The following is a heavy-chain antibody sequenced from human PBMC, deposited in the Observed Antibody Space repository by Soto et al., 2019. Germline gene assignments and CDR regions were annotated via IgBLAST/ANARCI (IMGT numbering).Heavy chain of an antibody. V-gene: IGHV4-34*01. Sequence: SETVSLTCAVYCGSFSGYYWSCIRQPPGKGLEWIGEINHGGSTNYNPSLKIRVTISVDTTKNQFSLKLSSVTAADTAVYYCARSQEVAKNWFDPWGQGTLVNVSS. CDR1: CGSFSGYY. CDR3: ARSQEVAKNWFDP. J-gene: IGHJ5*02. CDR2: INHGGST. D-gene: IGHD5-12*01.